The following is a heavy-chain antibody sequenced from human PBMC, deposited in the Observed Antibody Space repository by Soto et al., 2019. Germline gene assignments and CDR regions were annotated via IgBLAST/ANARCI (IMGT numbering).Heavy chain of an antibody. Sequence: HLVQSGPEVKKPGASVTVSCKTSGDTFTNFGLSWVRQAPGRGLEWMGWIATYNTNRNYAQKFQGRLTLTTDTSTSTAYMELKSLGYDDTAVYYCARVLRGVVNWFDPWGQGTLVTVSS. D-gene: IGHD3-10*01. CDR2: IATYNTNR. V-gene: IGHV1-18*01. CDR3: ARVLRGVVNWFDP. J-gene: IGHJ5*02. CDR1: GDTFTNFG.